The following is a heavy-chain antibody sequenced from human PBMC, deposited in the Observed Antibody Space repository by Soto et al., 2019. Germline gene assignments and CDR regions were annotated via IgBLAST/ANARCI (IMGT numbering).Heavy chain of an antibody. CDR2: INPNSGGT. Sequence: QVQLVQSGAEVKKPGASVKVSCKASGYTFTGHYMHWVRQAPGQGFEWMGWINPNSGGTNYAQKFQGRVTMTRDTSISTAYMELSMLRSDDTAVYYCAREYSSTWYPFDYWGQGTLVTVSS. CDR3: AREYSSTWYPFDY. D-gene: IGHD6-13*01. CDR1: GYTFTGHY. V-gene: IGHV1-2*02. J-gene: IGHJ4*02.